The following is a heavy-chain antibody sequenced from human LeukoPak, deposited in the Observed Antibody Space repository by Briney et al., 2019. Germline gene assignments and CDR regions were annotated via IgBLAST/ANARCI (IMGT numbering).Heavy chain of an antibody. Sequence: SETLSLTCTVSGGSISSDSYYYWNWIRQPAGKGLEWIGRIYTSGSTNYNPSLKSRVTISIDTSKNQFSLKLSSVIAADTAVYYCARVFDLWGQGTLVTVSS. CDR2: IYTSGST. V-gene: IGHV4-61*02. J-gene: IGHJ5*02. CDR1: GGSISSDSYYY. CDR3: ARVFDL.